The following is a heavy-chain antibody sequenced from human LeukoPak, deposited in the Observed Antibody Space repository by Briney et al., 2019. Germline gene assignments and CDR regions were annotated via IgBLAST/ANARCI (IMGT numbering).Heavy chain of an antibody. CDR2: INHSGST. V-gene: IGHV4-34*01. J-gene: IGHJ4*02. CDR1: GGSFRGYY. Sequence: SETLSLTCAVCGGSFRGYYWSWIRQPPGKGLEWIGEINHSGSTNYNPSLKGRVTISLDTSMKKFSLKLNSVTAADTAVYYCASTERCSTTCPLDYWGQGTLVTVSS. D-gene: IGHD2-2*01. CDR3: ASTERCSTTCPLDY.